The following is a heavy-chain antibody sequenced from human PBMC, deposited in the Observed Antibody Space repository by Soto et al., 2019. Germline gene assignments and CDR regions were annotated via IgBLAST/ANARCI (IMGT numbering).Heavy chain of an antibody. CDR1: GYTFTSYG. V-gene: IGHV1-18*01. CDR2: ISAYNGNT. J-gene: IGHJ4*02. Sequence: ASVKVSCKASGYTFTSYGISWVRQAPGQGLEWMGWISAYNGNTNYAQKLQGRVNMTTDTSTSTAHMELRSLRSDDTAVDYCARDSGYSWSLIDYWGQGTLVTVSS. CDR3: ARDSGYSWSLIDY. D-gene: IGHD1-26*01.